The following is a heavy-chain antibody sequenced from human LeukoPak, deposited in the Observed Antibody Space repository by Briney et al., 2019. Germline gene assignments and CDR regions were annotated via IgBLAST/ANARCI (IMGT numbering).Heavy chain of an antibody. J-gene: IGHJ5*02. CDR3: ARMAVAGWNWFDP. Sequence: SETLSLTCTVSGGSISSYYWSWIRQPPGKGLEWIGYIYYSGSTNYNPSLKSRVTISVDTSKNQFSLKLSSVTAADTAVYYCARMAVAGWNWFDPWGQGTLVTVSS. V-gene: IGHV4-59*12. CDR1: GGSISSYY. CDR2: IYYSGST. D-gene: IGHD6-19*01.